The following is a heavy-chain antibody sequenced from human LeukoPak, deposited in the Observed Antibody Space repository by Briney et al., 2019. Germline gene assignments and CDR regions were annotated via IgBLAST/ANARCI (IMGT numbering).Heavy chain of an antibody. V-gene: IGHV4-34*01. Sequence: SETLSLTCAVYGESLSDYYWNWFRQPPGKGLEWIAEINPSGNTRYNPSLKSRVTISVGTSKNHFSLRLTSVTAADTAMYYCARGRGTWGQGTLVTVSS. CDR2: INPSGNT. D-gene: IGHD3-10*01. J-gene: IGHJ5*02. CDR3: ARGRGT. CDR1: GESLSDYY.